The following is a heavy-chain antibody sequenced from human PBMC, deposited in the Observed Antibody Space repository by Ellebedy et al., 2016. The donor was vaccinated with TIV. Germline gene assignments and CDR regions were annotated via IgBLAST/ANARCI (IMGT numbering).Heavy chain of an antibody. CDR3: ARAPFEITMVRGGKTGWGWFNP. CDR1: GGSFSGYY. CDR2: INHSGST. Sequence: SETLSLXCAVYGGSFSGYYWSWIRQPPGKGLEWIGEINHSGSTNYNPSLKSRVTISVDTSKNQFSLKLSSVTAADTAVYYCARAPFEITMVRGGKTGWGWFNPWGQGTLVTVSS. J-gene: IGHJ5*02. V-gene: IGHV4-34*01. D-gene: IGHD3-10*01.